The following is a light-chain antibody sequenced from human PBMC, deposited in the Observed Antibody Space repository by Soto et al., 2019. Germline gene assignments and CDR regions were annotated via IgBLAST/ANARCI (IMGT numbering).Light chain of an antibody. Sequence: EIVMTQSPATLSVSPGERATLSCRASQSVSSNLAWYQQKPGQAPRLLIYGASTRATGISARFSGSGSGTEFPLTISSLQTEDFGIYYCQQYHKWPPATFGGGTKVEIK. CDR2: GAS. CDR1: QSVSSN. CDR3: QQYHKWPPAT. J-gene: IGKJ4*01. V-gene: IGKV3-15*01.